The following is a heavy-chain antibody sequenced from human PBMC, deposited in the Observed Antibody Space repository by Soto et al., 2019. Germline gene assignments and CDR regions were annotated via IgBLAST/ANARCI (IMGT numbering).Heavy chain of an antibody. J-gene: IGHJ6*02. V-gene: IGHV4-59*01. CDR2: IYYSGST. CDR3: ARDLWGYCGTDCYPLDV. D-gene: IGHD2-21*02. CDR1: GGSISSYY. Sequence: TSETLSLTCTVSGGSISSYYWSWIRQPPGKGLEWIGYIYYSGSTNYNPSFKSRVTISVDTSKNQSSLKLNSVTAADTAVYYCARDLWGYCGTDCYPLDVWGQGTTVTVS.